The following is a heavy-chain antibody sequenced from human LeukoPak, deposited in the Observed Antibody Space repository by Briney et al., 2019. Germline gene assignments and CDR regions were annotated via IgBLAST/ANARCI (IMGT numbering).Heavy chain of an antibody. CDR1: RYTFTSHW. Sequence: GESLKISFKGSRYTFTSHWIGWVRQMPGKGLEWMGIVNPDDSDTIYSPSFQGQVTISADKSITTAYLQWSTLKASDTAMYYCARLRWPRGGRSSFDYWGQGALVTVSS. CDR2: VNPDDSDT. J-gene: IGHJ4*02. V-gene: IGHV5-51*01. D-gene: IGHD3-10*01. CDR3: ARLRWPRGGRSSFDY.